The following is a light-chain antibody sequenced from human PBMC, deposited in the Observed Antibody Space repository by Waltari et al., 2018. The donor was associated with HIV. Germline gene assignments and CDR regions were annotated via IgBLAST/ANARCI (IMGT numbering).Light chain of an antibody. CDR2: DVN. V-gene: IGLV2-11*01. Sequence: QSALTQPHSVSGPPGQSPTISCTGTSTYVDTFVSWYQQHPGKAPKVIIFDVNKRPPGVPDRFSGSKSGNTASLTISGLQAEDEADYYCCSHAGNFIFVFGTGTKVTVL. J-gene: IGLJ1*01. CDR3: CSHAGNFIFV. CDR1: STYVDTF.